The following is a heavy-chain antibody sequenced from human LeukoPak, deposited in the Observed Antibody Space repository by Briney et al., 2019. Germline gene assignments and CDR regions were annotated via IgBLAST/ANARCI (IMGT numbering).Heavy chain of an antibody. CDR3: ALRGLGFDY. J-gene: IGHJ4*02. D-gene: IGHD5-12*01. CDR1: GGTFSSYA. CDR2: IIPIFGTA. Sequence: ASVKGSCKAAGGTFSSYAISWVPQAPGQGLEWMGGIIPIFGTANYAQKFQGRVTITTGESTSTAYMELSSLRSEDTAVYYCALRGLGFDYWGQGTLVTVSS. V-gene: IGHV1-69*05.